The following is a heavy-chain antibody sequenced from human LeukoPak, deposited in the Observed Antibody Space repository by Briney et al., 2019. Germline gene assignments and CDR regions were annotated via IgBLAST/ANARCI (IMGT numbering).Heavy chain of an antibody. J-gene: IGHJ1*01. CDR2: ISGSGGST. CDR3: AKSDSSGYYPYAEYFQH. Sequence: PGGSLRLSCAASGFTFSSYAMSWVRQAPGKGLEWVSAISGSGGSTYYADSVKGRFTISRNNSKNTLYLQMHSLRAEDTAVYYCAKSDSSGYYPYAEYFQHWGQGTLVTVSS. V-gene: IGHV3-23*01. CDR1: GFTFSSYA. D-gene: IGHD3-22*01.